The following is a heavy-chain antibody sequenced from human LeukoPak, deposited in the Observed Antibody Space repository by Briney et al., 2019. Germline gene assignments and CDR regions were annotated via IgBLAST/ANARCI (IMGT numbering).Heavy chain of an antibody. Sequence: GGSLRLSCAASGFTFSSYAMHWVRQAPGKGLEWVAVISYDGSNKYYADSVKGRFTMSRDTTKNSLYLQMNSLRAEDTAIYYCARERTPKVYYGSGSFDRYFDHWGQGTLVTVSS. CDR2: ISYDGSNK. D-gene: IGHD3-10*01. V-gene: IGHV3-30*04. CDR1: GFTFSSYA. CDR3: ARERTPKVYYGSGSFDRYFDH. J-gene: IGHJ4*02.